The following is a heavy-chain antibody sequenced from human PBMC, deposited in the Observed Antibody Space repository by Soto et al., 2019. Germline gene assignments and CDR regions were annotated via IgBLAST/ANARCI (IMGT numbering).Heavy chain of an antibody. CDR1: GFTFSSYG. V-gene: IGHV3-23*01. CDR3: AKDRGGCSGGSCYFGGPNDAFDI. Sequence: GGSLRLSCAASGFTFSSYGMHWVRQAPGKGLEWVAVIWGSGGSTYYADSVKGRFTISRDNSKNTLYLQMNSLRAEDTAVYYCAKDRGGCSGGSCYFGGPNDAFDIWGQGTMVTVSS. J-gene: IGHJ3*02. D-gene: IGHD2-15*01. CDR2: IWGSGGST.